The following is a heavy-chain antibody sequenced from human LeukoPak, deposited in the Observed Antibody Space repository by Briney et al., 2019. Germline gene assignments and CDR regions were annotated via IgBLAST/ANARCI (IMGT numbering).Heavy chain of an antibody. CDR3: ARDSLRYFDWLPANNWFDP. D-gene: IGHD3-9*01. CDR2: IYYSGST. J-gene: IGHJ5*02. V-gene: IGHV4-39*07. Sequence: SETLSLTCTVSGGSISSSSYYWGWIRQPPGKGLEWIGSIYYSGSTYYNPSLKSRVTISVDTSKNQFSLKLSSVTAADTAVYYCARDSLRYFDWLPANNWFDPWGQGTLVTVSS. CDR1: GGSISSSSYY.